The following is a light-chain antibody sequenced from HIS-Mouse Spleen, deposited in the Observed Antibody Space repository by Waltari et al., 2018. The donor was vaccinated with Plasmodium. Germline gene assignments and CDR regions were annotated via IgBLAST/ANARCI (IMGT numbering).Light chain of an antibody. J-gene: IGKJ3*01. Sequence: EIVMTQSPAPLSVSPGERATLSCRASQSVSSNLAWYQQKPGQAPRLLIYGASTRATGIPARFSGSGSGTEFTLTISSLQSEDFAVYYCQKYNNWSFTFGPGTKVDIK. CDR1: QSVSSN. CDR2: GAS. CDR3: QKYNNWSFT. V-gene: IGKV3-15*01.